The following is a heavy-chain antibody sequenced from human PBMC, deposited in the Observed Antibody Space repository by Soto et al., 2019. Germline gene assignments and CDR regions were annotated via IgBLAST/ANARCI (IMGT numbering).Heavy chain of an antibody. CDR2: ISGSGIST. CDR1: GFTFSTYP. J-gene: IGHJ6*02. CDR3: VKPPVITASYYYYDMDV. V-gene: IGHV3-23*01. D-gene: IGHD4-4*01. Sequence: VQLLESGGTSVRPGGSLRLSCAASGFTFSTYPMSWVHQAPGKGLEWVSGISGSGISTYYTDSVKGRFTISRDNSKNTVFLQMNSLRDEDTAVYYCVKPPVITASYYYYDMDVWGQGTTVTVSS.